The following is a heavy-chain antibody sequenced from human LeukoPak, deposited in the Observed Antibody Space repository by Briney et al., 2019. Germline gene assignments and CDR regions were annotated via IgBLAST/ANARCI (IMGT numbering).Heavy chain of an antibody. CDR2: ISSSSSYI. Sequence: GGSLRLSGAASGFTFSSYSMNWLRQAPGKGREGVSSISSSSSYIYYADPVKGRFTISRDDDKNSLYLQMSSLRAEDTAVYYCAREGLTTQDAFVIWGQGTMVTVSS. V-gene: IGHV3-21*01. CDR1: GFTFSSYS. D-gene: IGHD1-14*01. CDR3: AREGLTTQDAFVI. J-gene: IGHJ3*02.